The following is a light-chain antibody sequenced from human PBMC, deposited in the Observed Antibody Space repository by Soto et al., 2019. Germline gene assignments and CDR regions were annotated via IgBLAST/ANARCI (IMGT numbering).Light chain of an antibody. Sequence: QSVLTQPASVSGSPGQSITISCTGTSSDVGGYNYVSWYQQHPGKAPKLMIYKVSNRPSGLSNRFSGSKSGNTATLTISGLQAEDEADYYCSSYTSTLNTRLFGGGTKLTVL. CDR2: KVS. CDR3: SSYTSTLNTRL. CDR1: SSDVGGYNY. V-gene: IGLV2-14*01. J-gene: IGLJ3*02.